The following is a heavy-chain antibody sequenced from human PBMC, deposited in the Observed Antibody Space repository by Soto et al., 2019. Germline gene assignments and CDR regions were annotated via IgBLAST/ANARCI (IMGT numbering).Heavy chain of an antibody. CDR3: TIPHPIEVAGPDY. CDR2: IDDSGKV. Sequence: SETLSLTCTVSGGSISGSPYHWCWIRQPPGKGLEWIGSIDDSGKVYYNPSLTGRATLLVDTSKTRFSLNLNSVTAADTAVYYCTIPHPIEVAGPDYWGQGTLVTVSS. J-gene: IGHJ4*02. V-gene: IGHV4-39*02. CDR1: GGSISGSPYH. D-gene: IGHD6-19*01.